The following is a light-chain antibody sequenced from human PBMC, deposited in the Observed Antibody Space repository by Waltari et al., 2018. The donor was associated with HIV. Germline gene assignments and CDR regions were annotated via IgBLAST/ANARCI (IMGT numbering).Light chain of an antibody. CDR3: CSYAGTYTWL. CDR2: DVS. Sequence: QSALTQPRSVSGSPRQSVTISCTGTSSDVGGYNYVPWYQQHPGKAPPLMIYDVSKRLSGVLDRFSGSKAGDTASLTIAGLQAEDEADYYCCSYAGTYTWLFGGGTRLTVL. V-gene: IGLV2-11*01. CDR1: SSDVGGYNY. J-gene: IGLJ3*02.